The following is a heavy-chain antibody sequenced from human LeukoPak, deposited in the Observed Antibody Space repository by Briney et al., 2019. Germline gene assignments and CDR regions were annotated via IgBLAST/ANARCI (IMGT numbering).Heavy chain of an antibody. D-gene: IGHD7-27*01. J-gene: IGHJ3*02. CDR1: GGSISSGGHY. Sequence: KASQTLSLTCTVSGGSISSGGHYWSWIRQHPGRGLEWIGYIYFSGSIYCNPSLKSRVTISLDTSKNQFSLKLNSVTAADTAIYYCARNILGSDTFDIWGQGTLVTVSS. CDR3: ARNILGSDTFDI. V-gene: IGHV4-31*03. CDR2: IYFSGSI.